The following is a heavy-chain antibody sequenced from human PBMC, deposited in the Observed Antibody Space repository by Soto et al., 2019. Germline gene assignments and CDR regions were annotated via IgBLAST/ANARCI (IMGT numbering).Heavy chain of an antibody. CDR1: GGSISSYY. Sequence: SETLSLTCTVSGGSISSYYWSWIRQPPGKGLEWIGYIYYSGSTNYNPSLKSRVTISVDTSKNQFSLKLSSVTAADTAVYYCARERVGASSYYYFDYWGQGTLVTVSS. D-gene: IGHD1-26*01. CDR2: IYYSGST. V-gene: IGHV4-59*01. CDR3: ARERVGASSYYYFDY. J-gene: IGHJ4*02.